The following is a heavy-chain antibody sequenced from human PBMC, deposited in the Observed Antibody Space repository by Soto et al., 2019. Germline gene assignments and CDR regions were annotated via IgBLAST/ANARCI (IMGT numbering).Heavy chain of an antibody. CDR2: IYYSGST. V-gene: IGHV4-59*08. D-gene: IGHD3-10*01. Sequence: PSETLSLTCTVAGGSISSYYWSWIRQPPGEGLEWIGYIYYSGSTNYNPSLKSRVTISVDTSKNQFSLKLSSVTAADTAVYYCARQKLLWFGADFDYWGQGTLVTVSS. CDR3: ARQKLLWFGADFDY. CDR1: GGSISSYY. J-gene: IGHJ4*02.